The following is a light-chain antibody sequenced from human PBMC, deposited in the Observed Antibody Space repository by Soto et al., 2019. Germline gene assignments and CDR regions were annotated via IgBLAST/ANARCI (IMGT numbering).Light chain of an antibody. J-gene: IGKJ1*01. CDR2: GAS. CDR1: QSVGKTR. Sequence: EVVLTQSPGTLSLSPGERATLSCRASQSVGKTRLAWYQQKPGQAPRLLISGASSRATDIPDRFSGSGYGTDFTLTISKLEPEDSAAYYCQQYDGSSTFGQGTKV. CDR3: QQYDGSST. V-gene: IGKV3-20*01.